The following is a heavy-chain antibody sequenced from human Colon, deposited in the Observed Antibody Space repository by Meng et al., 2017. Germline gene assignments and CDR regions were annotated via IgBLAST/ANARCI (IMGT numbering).Heavy chain of an antibody. V-gene: IGHV1-2*06. CDR1: RYNLY. J-gene: IGHJ4*02. CDR2: INPRTGDT. D-gene: IGHD2-15*01. Sequence: QGPRVTTGSEVKRHGASVTVSCNASRYNLYMHWVRLRPGGGLEWMGRINPRTGDTNSAQSFQCRVTMPRDMSTTTFSMDLRSLTPDVSSIYFCARESADGGSFDLWGQGTLVTVSS. CDR3: ARESADGGSFDL.